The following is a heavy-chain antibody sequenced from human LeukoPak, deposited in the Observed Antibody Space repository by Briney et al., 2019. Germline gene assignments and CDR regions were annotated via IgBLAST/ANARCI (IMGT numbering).Heavy chain of an antibody. CDR2: TYYRSKWYN. CDR1: GDSVSSNSAA. J-gene: IGHJ1*01. CDR3: AKEPKPRPTVGYFQH. Sequence: SQTLSLTCAISGDSVSSNSAAWNWIRQSPSRGLEWLGRTYYRSKWYNDYAVSAKSRITINPDTSKNQFSLQLNSVTPEDTAVYYCAKEPKPRPTVGYFQHWGQGTLVTVSS. D-gene: IGHD1-14*01. V-gene: IGHV6-1*01.